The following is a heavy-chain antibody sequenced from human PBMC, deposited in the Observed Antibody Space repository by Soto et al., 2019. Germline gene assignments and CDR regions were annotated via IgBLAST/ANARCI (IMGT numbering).Heavy chain of an antibody. V-gene: IGHV4-30-4*01. CDR3: ARAIEGIYDSSGYYLDY. CDR1: GGSISSGDYY. CDR2: IYYSGST. J-gene: IGHJ4*02. D-gene: IGHD3-22*01. Sequence: SETLSLTCTVSGGSISSGDYYWSWIRQPPGKGLEWIGYIYYSGSTYYNPSLKSRVTISVDTSKNQFSLKLSSVTAADTAVYYCARAIEGIYDSSGYYLDYWGQGTLVTVSS.